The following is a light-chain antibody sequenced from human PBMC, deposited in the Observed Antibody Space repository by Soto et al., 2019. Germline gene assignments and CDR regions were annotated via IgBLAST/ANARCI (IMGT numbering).Light chain of an antibody. Sequence: QSVLTQPPSASGSPGQSVIISCTGTSSDVGLYDYVSWYQQHPGKVPKLLIYEVTQRPSGVPDRFSGSKSGNTASLTVSGLQAEDEADYYCSSYGGNSNYVFGTGTKVTVL. V-gene: IGLV2-8*01. J-gene: IGLJ1*01. CDR3: SSYGGNSNYV. CDR2: EVT. CDR1: SSDVGLYDY.